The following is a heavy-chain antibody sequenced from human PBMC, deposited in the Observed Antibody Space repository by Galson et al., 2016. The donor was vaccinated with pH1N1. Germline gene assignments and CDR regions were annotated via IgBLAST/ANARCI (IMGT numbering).Heavy chain of an antibody. CDR3: ARWRSILGVTGFDV. J-gene: IGHJ4*02. CDR1: GYTFTRYY. Sequence: SVKVSCKASGYTFTRYYMHWVRQAPGQGLEWMGIINPSGGTTVYAEKFQGRVTMTSDTSTSKAYMDRSNLRSEDTAVYYCARWRSILGVTGFDVWGQGTRVTVSS. D-gene: IGHD1-26*01. CDR2: INPSGGTT. V-gene: IGHV1-46*03.